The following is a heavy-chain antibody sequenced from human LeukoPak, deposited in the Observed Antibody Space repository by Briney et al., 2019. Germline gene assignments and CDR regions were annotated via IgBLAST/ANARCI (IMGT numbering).Heavy chain of an antibody. CDR1: GGSISSYY. D-gene: IGHD4-17*01. CDR2: IYYSGST. J-gene: IGHJ4*02. CDR3: ARALSTVTTYFDS. V-gene: IGHV4-59*12. Sequence: PSETLSLTCTVSGGSISSYYWSWIRQPPAKGLEWIGYIYYSGSTNYNPSLKSRVTISADTSKSQFSLELSSVTAAHTAVFYCARALSTVTTYFDSWGQGTLVTVSS.